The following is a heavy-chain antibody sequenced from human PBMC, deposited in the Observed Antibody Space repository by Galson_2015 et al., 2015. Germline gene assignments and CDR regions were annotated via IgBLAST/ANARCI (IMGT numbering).Heavy chain of an antibody. D-gene: IGHD6-19*01. CDR3: AKVRSIKAVAGPDFDY. CDR1: GFTFSNYG. Sequence: SLRLSCAASGFTFSNYGMHWVRQAPGKGLEWVAVISYDGSKKNYADSVKGRFTISRDNSKNTLYLQMNSLRAEDTAVYYCAKVRSIKAVAGPDFDYWGQGTLVTV. V-gene: IGHV3-30*18. CDR2: ISYDGSKK. J-gene: IGHJ4*02.